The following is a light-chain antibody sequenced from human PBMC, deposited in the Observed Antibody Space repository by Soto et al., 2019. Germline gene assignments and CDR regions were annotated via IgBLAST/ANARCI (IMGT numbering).Light chain of an antibody. CDR2: SVS. CDR1: QNVNNNY. J-gene: IGKJ4*01. V-gene: IGKV3-20*01. Sequence: EIVLTQSPGTLSSSPGERATLSCRASQNVNNNYIAWYQQKPGLAPRLLIYSVSRRATGVPDRFSGSGSGADFTLTITELEPADFAVYFCQQFGSTPLTFGGGT. CDR3: QQFGSTPLT.